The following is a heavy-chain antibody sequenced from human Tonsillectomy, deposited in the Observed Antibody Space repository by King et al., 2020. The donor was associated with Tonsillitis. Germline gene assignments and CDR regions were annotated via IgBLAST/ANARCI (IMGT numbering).Heavy chain of an antibody. CDR2: INHSGGT. J-gene: IGHJ4*02. D-gene: IGHD3-10*01. CDR1: GGSFSGYY. Sequence: VQLQQWGAGLLKPSETLSLTCAVYGGSFSGYYWSWIRQPPGKGLEWIGEINHSGGTNYNPSLKSRVTISVDTSKNQFSLKLSSVTAADTAVYYCASIKDYYGSGSYYYWGQGTLVTVSS. CDR3: ASIKDYYGSGSYYY. V-gene: IGHV4-34*01.